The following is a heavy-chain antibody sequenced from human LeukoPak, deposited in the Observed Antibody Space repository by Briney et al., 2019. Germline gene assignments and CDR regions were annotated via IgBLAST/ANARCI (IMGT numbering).Heavy chain of an antibody. Sequence: ASVKVSCKASGYTFTSYGIGWVRQAPGQGLEWMGWISAYNGNTNYAQKLQGRVTMTTDTSTSTAYMELRSLRSDDTAVYYCASSYCSGGSCSPPFDYWGQGTLVTVSS. CDR3: ASSYCSGGSCSPPFDY. CDR1: GYTFTSYG. D-gene: IGHD2-15*01. J-gene: IGHJ4*02. CDR2: ISAYNGNT. V-gene: IGHV1-18*01.